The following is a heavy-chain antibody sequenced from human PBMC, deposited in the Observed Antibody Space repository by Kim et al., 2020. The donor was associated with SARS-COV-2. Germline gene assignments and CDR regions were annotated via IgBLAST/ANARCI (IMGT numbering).Heavy chain of an antibody. CDR2: ISAYNGNT. Sequence: ASVKVSCKASGYTFTSYGISWVRQAPGQGLEWMGWISAYNGNTNYAQKLQGRVTMTTDTSTSTAYMELRSLRSDDTAVYYCARDREYSTTYYYYYYGMDVWGQGTTVTVSS. V-gene: IGHV1-18*01. CDR1: GYTFTSYG. D-gene: IGHD6-6*01. J-gene: IGHJ6*02. CDR3: ARDREYSTTYYYYYYGMDV.